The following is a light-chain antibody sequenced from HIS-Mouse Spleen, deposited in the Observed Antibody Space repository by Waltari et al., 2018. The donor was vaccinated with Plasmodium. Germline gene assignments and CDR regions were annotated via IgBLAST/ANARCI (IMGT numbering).Light chain of an antibody. J-gene: IGKJ1*01. CDR1: QSISSY. CDR3: QQSYSTWT. Sequence: DIQMTQSPSSLSASVGDRVTITCRASQSISSYLNWDQQKPGKAPKLLIYAASSLQSGVPSRFSCSGSGTDCTLTISSLQPEYFATYYCQQSYSTWTFGQGTKVEIK. CDR2: AAS. V-gene: IGKV1-39*01.